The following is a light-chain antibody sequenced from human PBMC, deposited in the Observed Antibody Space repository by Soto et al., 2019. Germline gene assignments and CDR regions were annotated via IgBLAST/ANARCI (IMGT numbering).Light chain of an antibody. J-gene: IGKJ1*01. V-gene: IGKV1-5*01. CDR3: QHCNSYSQT. CDR1: QSISSW. CDR2: DAS. Sequence: IRMNITPCTLSASVAYRLTITYRASQSISSWLTWYQQKPGKAPKLLIYDASSLESGVPSRFSGSGSGTEFTLTISSLQPDDFATYYCQHCNSYSQTFGQGTKVDVK.